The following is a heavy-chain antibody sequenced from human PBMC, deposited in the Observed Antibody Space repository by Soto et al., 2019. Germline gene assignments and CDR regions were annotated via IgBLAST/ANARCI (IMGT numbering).Heavy chain of an antibody. D-gene: IGHD3-22*01. Sequence: AVNASCKASGGTFSSYAISWVRQAPGQGLEWLGGIIPIFGTANYVQKFRGRVTITADESTSTAYKELSSLRSEDTAVYYCAREGVSWYDSSGYYSAVFGYWGQGTLVTGSS. CDR1: GGTFSSYA. V-gene: IGHV1-69*13. CDR3: AREGVSWYDSSGYYSAVFGY. J-gene: IGHJ4*02. CDR2: IIPIFGTA.